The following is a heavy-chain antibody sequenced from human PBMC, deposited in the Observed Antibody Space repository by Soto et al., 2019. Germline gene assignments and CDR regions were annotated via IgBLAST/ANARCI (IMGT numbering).Heavy chain of an antibody. CDR3: ARAPINPKWGVTMFDY. CDR2: INAGNGNT. D-gene: IGHD7-27*01. Sequence: QVHLVQSATEVKRPGASVKVSCQTSGFTFTSHAIQWVRQAPGQRPEWLGWINAGNGNTKYSRRFQCRNTTTRDTAAGTAYMELDSLTSEDTALFYCARAPINPKWGVTMFDYWGQGTLVTVSS. CDR1: GFTFTSHA. J-gene: IGHJ4*02. V-gene: IGHV1-3*01.